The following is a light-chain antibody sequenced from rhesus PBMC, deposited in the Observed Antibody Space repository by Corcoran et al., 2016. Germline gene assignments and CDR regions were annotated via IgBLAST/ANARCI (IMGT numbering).Light chain of an antibody. V-gene: IGKV1-22*01. CDR2: KAS. Sequence: DIQMTQSPSSLSASVGDTVTITCRASQSISRWLAWYLQKPGKAPKLLIYKASTLQSGVPSRFSGSGSGPDFTLTISSLQSEDFATYYWQQYSSSPYSFSQGTKVEIK. J-gene: IGKJ2*01. CDR1: QSISRW. CDR3: QQYSSSPYS.